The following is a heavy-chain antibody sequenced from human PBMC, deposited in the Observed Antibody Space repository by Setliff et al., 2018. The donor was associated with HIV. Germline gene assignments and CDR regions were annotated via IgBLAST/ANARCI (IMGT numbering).Heavy chain of an antibody. V-gene: IGHV1-46*01. D-gene: IGHD4-17*01. CDR3: ARGTTESCDY. CDR1: GYIFTSYY. Sequence: VASVKVSCKASGYIFTSYYLHWVRQVPGQGLEWMGIINPGTGSTTYAQKFQGRVTMTWDMSTTTLSMELSSLTSEDTAVFYCARGTTESCDYWGQGTRVPVSS. J-gene: IGHJ4*02. CDR2: INPGTGST.